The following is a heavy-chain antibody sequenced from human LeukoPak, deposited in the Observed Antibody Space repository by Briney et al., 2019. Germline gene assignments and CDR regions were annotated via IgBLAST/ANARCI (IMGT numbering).Heavy chain of an antibody. V-gene: IGHV1-2*02. J-gene: IGHJ4*02. D-gene: IGHD3-10*01. Sequence: ASVKVSCKASGYTFTGYYMHWVRQAPGQGLEWMGWINPNSGGTNYAQKFQGRVTMTRNTSISTAYMELSSLRSEDTAVYYCARGRYYYGSGSYYRWGQGTLVTVSS. CDR2: INPNSGGT. CDR3: ARGRYYYGSGSYYR. CDR1: GYTFTGYY.